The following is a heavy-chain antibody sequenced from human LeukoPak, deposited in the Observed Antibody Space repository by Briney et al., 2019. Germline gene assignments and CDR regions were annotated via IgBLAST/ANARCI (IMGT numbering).Heavy chain of an antibody. V-gene: IGHV4-31*03. J-gene: IGHJ4*02. CDR1: GGSISSGGYY. Sequence: PSETLSLTCTVSGGSISSGGYYWSWIRQHPGKGLEWIGYIYYSGSTYYNPSLKSRVTISVDTSKNQFSLKLSSVTAADTAVYYCARVPELGIERLTFDYWGQGTLVTVSS. CDR2: IYYSGST. D-gene: IGHD7-27*01. CDR3: ARVPELGIERLTFDY.